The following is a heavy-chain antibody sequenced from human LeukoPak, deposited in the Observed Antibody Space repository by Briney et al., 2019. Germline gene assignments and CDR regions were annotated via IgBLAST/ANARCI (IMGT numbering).Heavy chain of an antibody. CDR3: VLAPNSNWFDF. V-gene: IGHV4-59*08. CDR1: GGSISSFY. D-gene: IGHD2-15*01. J-gene: IGHJ4*02. Sequence: SETLSLTCSVSGGSISSFYWNWIRQSPGRGLEWIGNIHYSGSSIYNPSLRSRVTMSIDTSKKQFFLKLRSVTAVDTAVYYCVLAPNSNWFDFWGQGTLVTVSS. CDR2: IHYSGSS.